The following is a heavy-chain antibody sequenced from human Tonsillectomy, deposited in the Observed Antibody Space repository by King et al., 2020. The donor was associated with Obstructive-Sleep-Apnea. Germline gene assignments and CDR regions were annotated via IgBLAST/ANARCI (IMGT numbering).Heavy chain of an antibody. CDR2: VSYDGSNK. V-gene: IGHV3-30*18. CDR1: GFTFSSFG. J-gene: IGHJ4*02. Sequence: QVQLVESGGGVVQPGRSLRLSCAASGFTFSSFGMHWVRQAPGKGLEWVAVVSYDGSNKYYADSVKGRFTVSRDNSKNTLYLQMNSLRAEDTAVYYCAKGPSGGLGFVDYWGQGTLVTVSS. CDR3: AKGPSGGLGFVDY. D-gene: IGHD4-23*01.